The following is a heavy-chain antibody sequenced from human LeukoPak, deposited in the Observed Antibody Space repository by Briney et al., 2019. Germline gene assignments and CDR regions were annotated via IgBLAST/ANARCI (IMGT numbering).Heavy chain of an antibody. V-gene: IGHV3-23*01. CDR1: GFTFSSYA. D-gene: IGHD6-19*01. J-gene: IGHJ4*02. CDR3: AKESRAVAGYYFDY. Sequence: PGGSLRLSCAASGFTFSSYAMSWVRQAPGKGLEWVSGISASGGSTYYADSVKGRLTISRDNSKNTLYLQMNSLRAEDTAVYYCAKESRAVAGYYFDYWGQGTLVTVSS. CDR2: ISASGGST.